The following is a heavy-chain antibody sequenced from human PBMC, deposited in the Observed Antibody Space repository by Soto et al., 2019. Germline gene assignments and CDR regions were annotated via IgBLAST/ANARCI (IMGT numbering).Heavy chain of an antibody. CDR2: ISYSAKT. Sequence: PSETLSLTCGVSGYSITSGFYWGWVRQSPGKGLEWIGTISYSAKTFYNPSLASRFSMAVDSSKNQFSLRLTSVTAADTALYYWTRGAGAPWVRFDSWGRG. J-gene: IGHJ4*02. V-gene: IGHV4-38-2*01. D-gene: IGHD3-16*01. CDR1: GYSITSGFY. CDR3: TRGAGAPWVRFDS.